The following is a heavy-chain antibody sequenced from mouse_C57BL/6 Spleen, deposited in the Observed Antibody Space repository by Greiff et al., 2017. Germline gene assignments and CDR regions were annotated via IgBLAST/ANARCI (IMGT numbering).Heavy chain of an antibody. CDR1: GYTFTSYW. CDR2: IHPYDSDT. CDR3: AIWGPYYAMDY. Sequence: QVQLQQPGAELVKPGASVKVSCKASGYTFTSYWMHWVKQRPGKGLEWIGRIHPYDSDTNYNQKFKGKATLTVDKSSSTAYMQRSSLTAEDSAVYYCAIWGPYYAMDYWGQGTSVTVSS. V-gene: IGHV1-74*01. J-gene: IGHJ4*01.